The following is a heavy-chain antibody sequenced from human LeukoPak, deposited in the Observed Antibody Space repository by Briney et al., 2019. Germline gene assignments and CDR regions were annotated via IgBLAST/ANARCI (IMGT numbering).Heavy chain of an antibody. V-gene: IGHV4-61*02. CDR3: AREGSIYYYDSSGYLGY. D-gene: IGHD3-22*01. CDR2: IYSGGST. CDR1: GDSTSNGPYY. Sequence: SQTLSLTCTVSGDSTSNGPYYWSWIRQPAGKGLEWIGRIYSGGSTSYNPSLKSRVTISVDTSKNQFSLKLSSVTAADTAVYYCAREGSIYYYDSSGYLGYWGQGTLVTVSS. J-gene: IGHJ4*02.